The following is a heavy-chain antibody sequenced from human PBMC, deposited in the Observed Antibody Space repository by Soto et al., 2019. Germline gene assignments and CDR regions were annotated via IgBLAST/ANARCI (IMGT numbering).Heavy chain of an antibody. V-gene: IGHV1-69*02. CDR2: IVPIFDIA. CDR1: GGTFNSYT. CDR3: ARGAFGGQKQLVRDVCDI. Sequence: QVQLVQSGAEVKKPGSSVKVSCKASGGTFNSYTISWVRQAPGQGLEWMGRIVPIFDIAKYAQKFQGRVTITADKSTSTADMELSSLRSEDTAVYYCARGAFGGQKQLVRDVCDILGQGTMVNFSS. D-gene: IGHD3-16*01. J-gene: IGHJ3*02.